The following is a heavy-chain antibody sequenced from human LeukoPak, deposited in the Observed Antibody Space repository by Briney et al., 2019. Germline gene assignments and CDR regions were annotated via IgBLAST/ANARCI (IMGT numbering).Heavy chain of an antibody. D-gene: IGHD3-10*01. CDR2: TRNKANSYTS. CDR3: ARDRGAYYFDY. J-gene: IGHJ4*02. V-gene: IGHV3-72*01. CDR1: GFTFSDHY. Sequence: PGGSLRLSCAASGFTFSDHYMDWVRQAPGKGLEWVGRTRNKANSYTSEYAASVKGRFTISRNDSKNSLYLQMNSLKSEDTAVYYCARDRGAYYFDYWGQGTLVTVSS.